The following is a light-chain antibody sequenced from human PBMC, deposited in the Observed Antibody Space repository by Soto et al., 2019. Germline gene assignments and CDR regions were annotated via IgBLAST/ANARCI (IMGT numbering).Light chain of an antibody. Sequence: EIVWTQSPGTLSLSPGERATLSCRASHRFSSNSLAWYQQKPGQAPRLLIYAASSRATCIPDRFSGSVSGTDLTLTISRPEPEDIGVYSCHRYGNSTKTFGQGTKVDIQ. J-gene: IGKJ1*01. CDR2: AAS. CDR3: HRYGNSTKT. CDR1: HRFSSNS. V-gene: IGKV3-20*01.